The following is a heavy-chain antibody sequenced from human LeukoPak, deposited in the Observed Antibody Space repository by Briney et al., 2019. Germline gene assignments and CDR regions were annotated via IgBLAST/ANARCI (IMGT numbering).Heavy chain of an antibody. CDR3: AKVIPPMNYYDSSGYIYPPGY. CDR1: GFTFSSYA. J-gene: IGHJ4*02. D-gene: IGHD3-22*01. CDR2: ISGSGGST. Sequence: PGGSLRLSCAASGFTFSSYAMSWVRQAPGKGLEWVSAISGSGGSTYYADSVKGRFTISRDNSKNTLYLQMNSLRAEDTAVYYCAKVIPPMNYYDSSGYIYPPGYWGQGTLVTVSS. V-gene: IGHV3-23*01.